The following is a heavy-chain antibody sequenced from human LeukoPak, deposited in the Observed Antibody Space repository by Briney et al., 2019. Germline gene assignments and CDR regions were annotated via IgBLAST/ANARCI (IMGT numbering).Heavy chain of an antibody. CDR3: ARWVDDYVWGSYRPAFDY. CDR2: IYYSGST. D-gene: IGHD3-16*02. V-gene: IGHV4-39*01. Sequence: PSETLSLTCTVSGGSISSSSYYWGWSRQPPGKGLEWLGSIYYSGSTYYNPSLKSRVTISVDTSKNQFSLKLSSVTAADTAVYYCARWVDDYVWGSYRPAFDYWGQGTLVTVSS. J-gene: IGHJ4*02. CDR1: GGSISSSSYY.